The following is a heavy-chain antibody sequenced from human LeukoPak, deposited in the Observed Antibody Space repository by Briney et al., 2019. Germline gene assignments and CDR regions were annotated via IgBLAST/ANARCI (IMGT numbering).Heavy chain of an antibody. Sequence: PGGSLRLSCAAFGFTFSNYAMHWVRQAPGKGLEYVSAISSNGGTTYYANSVRGRFTISRDNSKNTRYLQMGSLRAEDMAVYYCARVGESGSFDYWGQGTLVTVSS. CDR3: ARVGESGSFDY. D-gene: IGHD1-26*01. J-gene: IGHJ4*02. CDR2: ISSNGGTT. CDR1: GFTFSNYA. V-gene: IGHV3-64*01.